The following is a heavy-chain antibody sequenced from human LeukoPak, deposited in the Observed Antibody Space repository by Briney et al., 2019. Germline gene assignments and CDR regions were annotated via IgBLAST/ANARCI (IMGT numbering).Heavy chain of an antibody. CDR3: ARGQEYIYGYTVTELGSRYFDY. J-gene: IGHJ4*02. CDR1: GGSMSSGRHY. CDR2: IYTSGST. D-gene: IGHD5-18*01. Sequence: SETLSLTCTVSGGSMSSGRHYWSWIRQPAGKGLEWIGRIYTSGSTNYNPSLKSRVTISVDTSKNHFSLTLSSVTAADTAVYYCARGQEYIYGYTVTELGSRYFDYWGQGTLVTVSS. V-gene: IGHV4-61*02.